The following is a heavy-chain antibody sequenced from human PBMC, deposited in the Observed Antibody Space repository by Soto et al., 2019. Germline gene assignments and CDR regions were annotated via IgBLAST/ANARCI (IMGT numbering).Heavy chain of an antibody. CDR2: INAGNGNT. J-gene: IGHJ4*02. D-gene: IGHD2-15*01. CDR3: ARDLARRYCSGGSCYSIGY. V-gene: IGHV1-3*01. Sequence: QVQLVQSGAEVKKPGASVKVSCKASGYTFTSYAMHWVRQAPGQRLEWMGWINAGNGNTKYSQKFQGRVTITRDTSASTAYMELSNLRSEDKAVYYCARDLARRYCSGGSCYSIGYWGQGTLVTVSS. CDR1: GYTFTSYA.